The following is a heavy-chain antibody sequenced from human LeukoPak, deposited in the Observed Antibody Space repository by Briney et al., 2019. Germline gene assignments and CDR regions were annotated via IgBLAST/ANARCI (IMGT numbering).Heavy chain of an antibody. CDR1: GFTFSSFW. Sequence: GGSLRLSCAASGFTFSSFWMHWVRQAPGKGLVWVSRINSDGSSTTYADSVKGRFTISRDNAKTTVYLQMNSLRAEDTAVYYCARGWDGYSYGIWGQGTLVTVSS. J-gene: IGHJ4*02. CDR2: INSDGSST. CDR3: ARGWDGYSYGI. D-gene: IGHD5-18*01. V-gene: IGHV3-74*01.